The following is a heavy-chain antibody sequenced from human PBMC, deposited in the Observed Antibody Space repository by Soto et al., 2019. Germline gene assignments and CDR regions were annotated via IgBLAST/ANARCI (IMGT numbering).Heavy chain of an antibody. J-gene: IGHJ3*02. Sequence: GGSLRLSCAASGFTFSNAWMSWVRQAPGKGLEWVGRIKSKTDGGTTDYAAPVKGRFTISRDDSKNTLYLQMNSLKTEDTAVYYCTTDRDIVVVVAATGGNAFDIWGQGTMVTVSS. CDR1: GFTFSNAW. CDR3: TTDRDIVVVVAATGGNAFDI. CDR2: IKSKTDGGTT. V-gene: IGHV3-15*01. D-gene: IGHD2-15*01.